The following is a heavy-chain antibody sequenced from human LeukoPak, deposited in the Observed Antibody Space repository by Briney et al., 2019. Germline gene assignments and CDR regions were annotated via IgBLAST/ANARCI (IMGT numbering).Heavy chain of an antibody. V-gene: IGHV5-10-1*01. CDR2: IDPSDSYT. CDR3: ARHSAGIVVAGK. CDR1: GCSFTSYW. J-gene: IGHJ4*02. Sequence: GESLKISCKGSGCSFTSYWISWVRQMPGKGLEWMGRIDPSDSYTNYSPSFQGHVTTSADKSISTVYLQWSSLKASDTAMYYCARHSAGIVVAGKWGQGTLVTVSS. D-gene: IGHD6-19*01.